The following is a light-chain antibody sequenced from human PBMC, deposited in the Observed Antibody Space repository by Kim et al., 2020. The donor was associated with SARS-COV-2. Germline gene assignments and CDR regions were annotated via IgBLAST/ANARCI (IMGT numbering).Light chain of an antibody. Sequence: PGQTARITCSGDALSKQYVYWYQQRPGQAPLLVIYKDIDRPSGIPGRFSGSSSGTTVTLTISGVQAEDEADYYCQSADTSGTYEVFGGGTKLTVL. CDR1: ALSKQY. V-gene: IGLV3-25*03. J-gene: IGLJ3*02. CDR2: KDI. CDR3: QSADTSGTYEV.